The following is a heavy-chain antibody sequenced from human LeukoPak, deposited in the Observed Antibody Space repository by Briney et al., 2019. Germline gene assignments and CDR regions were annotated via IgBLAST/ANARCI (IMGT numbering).Heavy chain of an antibody. CDR1: GFTFSTHG. D-gene: IGHD6-13*01. J-gene: IGHJ4*02. CDR3: AKERGSSGVLASFDC. Sequence: GGSLRLSCAASGFTFSTHGMHWVRQAPGKGLEWVALIWYDGSNKYFADSVKGRFTISRDNSKNTLYLQMNSLRGEDTAVYHCAKERGSSGVLASFDCWGQGTLVTVSS. V-gene: IGHV3-33*06. CDR2: IWYDGSNK.